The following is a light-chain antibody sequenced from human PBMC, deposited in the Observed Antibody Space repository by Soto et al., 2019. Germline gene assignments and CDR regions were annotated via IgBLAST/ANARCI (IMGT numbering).Light chain of an antibody. CDR2: EVN. V-gene: IGLV2-8*01. Sequence: QSVLTQPPSASGSPGQSVTISCTGTSSDVGGYNYVSWYQQHPGKAPKLMIYEVNKRPSGVPDRFSGSKSDNTASLTVSGLQAEDEAYYYCSSYAGSNYVIFGGGTKLTGL. CDR1: SSDVGGYNY. CDR3: SSYAGSNYVI. J-gene: IGLJ2*01.